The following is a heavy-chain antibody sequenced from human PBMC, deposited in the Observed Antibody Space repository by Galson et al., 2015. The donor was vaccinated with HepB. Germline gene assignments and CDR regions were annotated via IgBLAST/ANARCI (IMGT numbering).Heavy chain of an antibody. Sequence: SVKVSCKVSGYTLTELSMHWVRQAPGKGLEWMGGFDPEDGETIYAQKFQGRVTMTEDTSTDTAYMELSSLRSEDTAVYYCATDLRYSSGWYKSLANDYWGQGTLVTVSS. D-gene: IGHD6-19*01. CDR2: FDPEDGET. CDR3: ATDLRYSSGWYKSLANDY. CDR1: GYTLTELS. J-gene: IGHJ4*02. V-gene: IGHV1-24*01.